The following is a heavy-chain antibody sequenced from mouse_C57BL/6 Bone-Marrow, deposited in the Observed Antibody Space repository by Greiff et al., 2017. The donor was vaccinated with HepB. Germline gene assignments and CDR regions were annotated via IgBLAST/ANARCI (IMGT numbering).Heavy chain of an antibody. CDR1: GFPFTDYY. CDR3: AIPYYYASSDWYFDV. Sequence: EVQVVESGGGLLQPGGSLSFSCAASGFPFTDYYMSWVRQPPGKALDWLGFIRNKANGYTTEYSTSVKGRFTISRDNSQSILYLQMNALRAEASATYSCAIPYYYASSDWYFDVWGTGTTVTVSS. J-gene: IGHJ1*03. D-gene: IGHD1-1*01. CDR2: IRNKANGYTT. V-gene: IGHV7-3*01.